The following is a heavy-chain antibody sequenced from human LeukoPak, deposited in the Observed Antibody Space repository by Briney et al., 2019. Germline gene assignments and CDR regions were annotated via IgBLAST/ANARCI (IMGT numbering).Heavy chain of an antibody. CDR2: ISSSSSTI. CDR1: GFTFSDYY. D-gene: IGHD6-19*01. V-gene: IGHV3-11*04. CDR3: ARDWLYSSGWTTFYFDY. J-gene: IGHJ4*02. Sequence: PGGSLRLSCAASGFTFSDYYMSWIRQAPGKGLEWVSYISSSSSTIYYADSVKGRFTISRDNAKNSLYLQMNSLRDEDTAVYYCARDWLYSSGWTTFYFDYWGQGTLVTVSS.